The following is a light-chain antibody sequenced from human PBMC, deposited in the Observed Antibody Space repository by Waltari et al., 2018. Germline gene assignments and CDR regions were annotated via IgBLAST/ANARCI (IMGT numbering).Light chain of an antibody. CDR1: QSVSSN. CDR3: QQYNNWPQV. Sequence: EIVMTQSPATLSVSPGARATLSCRASQSVSSNLAWYQQKPGQAPRLLIYGASTRATGIPARFSGSGSGTEFTLTISSMQSEDFAVYYCQQYNNWPQVFGQGTKVEIK. CDR2: GAS. J-gene: IGKJ1*01. V-gene: IGKV3-15*01.